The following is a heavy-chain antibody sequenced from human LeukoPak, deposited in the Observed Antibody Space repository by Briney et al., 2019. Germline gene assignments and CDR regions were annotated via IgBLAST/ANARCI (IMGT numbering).Heavy chain of an antibody. CDR2: NRSSSSTI. CDR3: ARAKRNGFDI. J-gene: IGHJ3*02. Sequence: GGSLRLSCEASGFTFSNYSMNWVRQAPGKGLEWVSYNRSSSSTIYYADSVKSRFTISRDNAKNSLYLQMNSLRAEDTAVYYCARAKRNGFDIWGQGTMVTVSS. CDR1: GFTFSNYS. V-gene: IGHV3-48*01.